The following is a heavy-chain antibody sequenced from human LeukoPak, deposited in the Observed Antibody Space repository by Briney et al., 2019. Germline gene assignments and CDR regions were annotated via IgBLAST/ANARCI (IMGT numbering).Heavy chain of an antibody. D-gene: IGHD1-26*01. CDR1: GFTFSSYG. V-gene: IGHV3-30*02. J-gene: IGHJ1*01. CDR2: IRYDGTNI. Sequence: PGGSLRLSCAASGFTFSSYGMHWVRQAPGKGLEWVAFIRYDGTNIYYADSVKGRFTISRDNSKNTLYVQMKSLRAEDTAVYYCAKDGAVGATTYFQHWGQGTLVTVSS. CDR3: AKDGAVGATTYFQH.